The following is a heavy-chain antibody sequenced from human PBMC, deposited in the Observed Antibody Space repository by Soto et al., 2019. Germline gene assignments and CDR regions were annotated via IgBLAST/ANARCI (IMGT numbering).Heavy chain of an antibody. CDR3: AKYHNYDSSGYYAFSFDY. V-gene: IGHV3-23*01. J-gene: IGHJ4*02. CDR2: ISGSGGST. D-gene: IGHD3-22*01. Sequence: GGSLRLSCAASGFTFSSYAMSWVRQAPGKGLEWVSVISGSGGSTYYADSVKGRFTISRDNSKNTLYLQMNSLRAEDTAVYYCAKYHNYDSSGYYAFSFDYWGQGSLVTVSS. CDR1: GFTFSSYA.